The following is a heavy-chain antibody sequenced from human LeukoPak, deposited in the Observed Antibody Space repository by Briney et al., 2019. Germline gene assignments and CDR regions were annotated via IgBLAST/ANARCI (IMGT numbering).Heavy chain of an antibody. D-gene: IGHD5-12*01. CDR2: IWYDGSNK. Sequence: PGRSLRLSCAASGFTFSSYGIHWVRQAPGKGLEWVAVIWYDGSNKYYADAVKGRFTISRDNSKNTLYLQMNSLRAEDTAVYYCARADIVATTHFDYWGQGPLVTVSS. V-gene: IGHV3-33*01. CDR1: GFTFSSYG. CDR3: ARADIVATTHFDY. J-gene: IGHJ4*02.